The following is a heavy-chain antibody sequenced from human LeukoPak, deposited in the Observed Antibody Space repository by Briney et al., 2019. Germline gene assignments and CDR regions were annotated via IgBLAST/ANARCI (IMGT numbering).Heavy chain of an antibody. CDR3: AKARDIVVVRSSNWFDP. CDR2: ISGSGGST. D-gene: IGHD2-2*01. CDR1: GFTFSSYA. Sequence: GGSLRLSCAASGFTFSSYAMSWVRQAPGKGLEWVPAISGSGGSTYYADSVKGRFTISRDNSKNTLYLQMNSLRAEDTAVYYCAKARDIVVVRSSNWFDPWGQGTLVTVSS. V-gene: IGHV3-23*01. J-gene: IGHJ5*02.